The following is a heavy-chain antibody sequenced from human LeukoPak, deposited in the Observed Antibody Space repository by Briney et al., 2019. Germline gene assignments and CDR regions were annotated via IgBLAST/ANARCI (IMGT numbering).Heavy chain of an antibody. CDR1: GFTFSSYW. Sequence: PGGSLRPSCAASGFTFSSYWMSWVRQAPGKGLEWVANIKQDGSEKYYVDSVKGRFTISRDNAKNSLYLQMNSLRAEDTAVYYCARLVLLWFGELDYWGQGTLVTVSS. D-gene: IGHD3-10*01. CDR2: IKQDGSEK. V-gene: IGHV3-7*01. J-gene: IGHJ4*02. CDR3: ARLVLLWFGELDY.